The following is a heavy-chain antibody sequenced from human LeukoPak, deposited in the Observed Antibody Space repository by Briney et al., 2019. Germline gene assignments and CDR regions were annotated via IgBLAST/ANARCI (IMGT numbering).Heavy chain of an antibody. CDR2: INHSGST. Sequence: NPSETLSLTCTVSGGSISSYYWSWIRQPPGKGLEWIGEINHSGSTNYNPSLKSRVTISVDTSKNQFSLKLSSVTAADTAVYYCARRLVGPPSGLRYSYGPNFDYWGQGTLVTVSS. J-gene: IGHJ4*02. CDR1: GGSISSYY. CDR3: ARRLVGPPSGLRYSYGPNFDY. D-gene: IGHD5-18*01. V-gene: IGHV4-34*01.